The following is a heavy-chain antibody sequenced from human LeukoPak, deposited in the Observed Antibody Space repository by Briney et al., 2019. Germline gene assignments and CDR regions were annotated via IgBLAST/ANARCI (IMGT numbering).Heavy chain of an antibody. D-gene: IGHD3-22*01. CDR2: ISTSGST. CDR3: ARQRGSGYYYRRNHAFDI. CDR1: GGSLSSYY. V-gene: IGHV4-4*07. J-gene: IGHJ3*02. Sequence: PSETLSLTCTVSGGSLSSYYWSWIRQPAGKGLEWIGRISTSGSTNYNPSHKSRLTMSVDTSKNQLSLKLSSVTAADTAVYYCARQRGSGYYYRRNHAFDIWGQGAMVTVSS.